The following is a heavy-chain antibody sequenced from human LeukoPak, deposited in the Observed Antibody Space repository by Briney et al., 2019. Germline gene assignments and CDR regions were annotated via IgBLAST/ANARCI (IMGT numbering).Heavy chain of an antibody. Sequence: GGSLRLSCVASGFTFSRNWMHWVRQAPGKGLVWVSRINGDGSRATYADSVTGRFTISRDNAKNTVYLQMNSLRAEDTAVYFCARVMTGEWNWFDPWGQGTLVTVSS. CDR3: ARVMTGEWNWFDP. D-gene: IGHD7-27*01. CDR1: GFTFSRNW. CDR2: INGDGSRA. J-gene: IGHJ5*02. V-gene: IGHV3-74*01.